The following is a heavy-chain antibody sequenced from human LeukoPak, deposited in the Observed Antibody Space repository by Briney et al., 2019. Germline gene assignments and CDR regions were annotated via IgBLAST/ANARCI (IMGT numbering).Heavy chain of an antibody. D-gene: IGHD6-13*01. Sequence: PGGSLRLSCAASGFTFSSYGMHWVRQAPGKGLGWVAFIRYDGSNKYYADSVKGRFTISRDNSKNTLYLQMNSLRAEDTAVYYCAKQWNRGYSSSWYDYWGQGTLVTVSS. CDR1: GFTFSSYG. CDR2: IRYDGSNK. V-gene: IGHV3-30*02. CDR3: AKQWNRGYSSSWYDY. J-gene: IGHJ4*02.